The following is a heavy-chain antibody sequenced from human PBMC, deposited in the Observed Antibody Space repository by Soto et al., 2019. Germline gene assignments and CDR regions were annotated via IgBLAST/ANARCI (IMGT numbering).Heavy chain of an antibody. Sequence: SETLSLTCAVSSGSISSSNWWSWVRQPPGKGLEWIGEIYHSGSTNYNPSLKSRVTISVDKSKNQFSLKLSSVTAADTAVYYCARKLSVVTIFGVVIYYFDYWGQGTLVTVSS. CDR3: ARKLSVVTIFGVVIYYFDY. V-gene: IGHV4-4*02. CDR2: IYHSGST. D-gene: IGHD3-3*01. CDR1: SGSISSSNW. J-gene: IGHJ4*02.